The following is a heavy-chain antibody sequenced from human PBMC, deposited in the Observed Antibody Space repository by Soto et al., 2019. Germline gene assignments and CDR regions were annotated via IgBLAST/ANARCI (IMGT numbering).Heavy chain of an antibody. J-gene: IGHJ5*02. CDR3: AREQWEWLNWFDP. CDR2: IYYSGST. D-gene: IGHD3-3*01. CDR1: GGSVSSGSYY. V-gene: IGHV4-61*01. Sequence: SETLCLTCTVAGGSVSSGSYYWSWIRQPPGKGLEWIGYIYYSGSTNYNPSLKSRVTISVDTSKNQFSLKLSSVTAADTAVYYCAREQWEWLNWFDPWGQGTLVTVSS.